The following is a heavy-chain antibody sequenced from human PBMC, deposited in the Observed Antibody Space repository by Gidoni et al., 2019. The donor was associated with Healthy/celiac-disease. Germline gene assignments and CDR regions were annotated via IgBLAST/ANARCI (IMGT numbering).Heavy chain of an antibody. J-gene: IGHJ3*02. CDR1: GGSISSYY. Sequence: QVQLQESGPGLVKPSVTLSLTCTVSGGSISSYYWSWIRQPPGKGLEWIGYIYYSGSTNYNPSLKSRVTISVDTSKNQFSLKLSSVTAADTAVYYCARDGRRGAFDIWGQGTMVTVSS. CDR2: IYYSGST. CDR3: ARDGRRGAFDI. V-gene: IGHV4-59*01.